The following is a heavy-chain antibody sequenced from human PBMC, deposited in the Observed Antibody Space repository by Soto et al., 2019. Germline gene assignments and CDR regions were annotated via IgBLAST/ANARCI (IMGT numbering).Heavy chain of an antibody. D-gene: IGHD6-6*01. CDR2: IYYSGST. CDR1: CGSIISYY. V-gene: IGHV4-59*01. J-gene: IGHJ4*02. CDR3: ARALSIAARPFDY. Sequence: PSETLSLTCTFSCGSIISYYWSWIRQPPGKGLEWIGYIYYSGSTNYNPSLKSRVTISVDTSKNQFSLKLSSVTAADTAVYYCARALSIAARPFDYWGQGTLVTVSS.